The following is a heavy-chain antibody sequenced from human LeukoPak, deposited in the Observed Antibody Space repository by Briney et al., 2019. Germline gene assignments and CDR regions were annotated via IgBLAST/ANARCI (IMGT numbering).Heavy chain of an antibody. V-gene: IGHV4-59*08. J-gene: IGHJ4*02. Sequence: PSETLSLTCTVSGGSIGSYYWSWIRQPPGKGLEWIGYIYYSGSTNYNPSLKSRVTISVDTSKNQFSLKLSSVTAADTAVYYCARLDGDYYFDYWGQGTLVTVSS. CDR3: ARLDGDYYFDY. CDR2: IYYSGST. CDR1: GGSIGSYY. D-gene: IGHD4-17*01.